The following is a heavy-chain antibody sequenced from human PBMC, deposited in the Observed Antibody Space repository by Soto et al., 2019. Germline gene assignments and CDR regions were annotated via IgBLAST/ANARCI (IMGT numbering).Heavy chain of an antibody. CDR1: GFSLSTSGMR. Sequence: SGPTLVNPTQTLTLTCTFSGFSLSTSGMRVSRIRQPPGKALEWLARIDWDDDKFYSTSLKTRLTISKDTSNERVVLTMTNMDPVDTATYFCARNSAPTGYFDYWGQGTLVTVSS. V-gene: IGHV2-70*04. CDR2: IDWDDDK. CDR3: ARNSAPTGYFDY. J-gene: IGHJ4*02.